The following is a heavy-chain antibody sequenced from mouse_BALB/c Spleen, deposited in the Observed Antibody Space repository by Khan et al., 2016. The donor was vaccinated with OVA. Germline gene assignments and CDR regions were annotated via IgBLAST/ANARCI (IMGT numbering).Heavy chain of an antibody. V-gene: IGHV5-6*01. CDR3: ARHNYGPFAF. CDR2: ISSAGDYI. Sequence: EVELVESGGDLVKPGGSLKLSCAASGFTFSTFAMSWVRQTPDKRLEWVASISSAGDYIYYPDSVRGRFTISRDNAKNTLHLQMSRLRSEDTAMYYCARHNYGPFAFWGQGTLVTVSA. J-gene: IGHJ3*01. D-gene: IGHD1-1*01. CDR1: GFTFSTFA.